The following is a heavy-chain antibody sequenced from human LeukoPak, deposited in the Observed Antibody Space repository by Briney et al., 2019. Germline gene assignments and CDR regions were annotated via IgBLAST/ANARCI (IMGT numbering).Heavy chain of an antibody. D-gene: IGHD3-22*01. CDR2: ISGSGGGT. Sequence: PGGSLRLSCAASGFTFNNYAMSWVRQAPGKGLEWVSVISGSGGGTYYADSVKGRFTISRDNSKNTLYLQTNSLRAEDTAVYYCVKGFYSDRSGYYLAGEYFQHWGQGTLVTVSS. CDR3: VKGFYSDRSGYYLAGEYFQH. J-gene: IGHJ1*01. CDR1: GFTFNNYA. V-gene: IGHV3-23*01.